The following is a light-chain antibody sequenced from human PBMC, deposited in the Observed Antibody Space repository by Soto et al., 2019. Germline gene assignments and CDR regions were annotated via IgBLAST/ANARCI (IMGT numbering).Light chain of an antibody. Sequence: QSVLTQPRSVSGSPGQSVTISCTGTYSDIGSYNDVSWYQHHPAKAPRLMIFDVSQRPSGVPDRFSGSKSGNTASLTISGLQNEDEADYYCCSYVRAYRLMIFGEGTKLTVL. CDR2: DVS. V-gene: IGLV2-11*01. CDR3: CSYVRAYRLMI. CDR1: YSDIGSYND. J-gene: IGLJ2*01.